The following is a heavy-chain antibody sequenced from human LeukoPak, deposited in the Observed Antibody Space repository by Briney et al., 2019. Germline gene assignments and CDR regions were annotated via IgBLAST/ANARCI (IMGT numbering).Heavy chain of an antibody. D-gene: IGHD2-2*01. CDR2: ISGSGSNT. Sequence: GGSLRLSCAASGFTFSNYGMSWVRQAPGKGLEWVSAISGSGSNTYYADSMEGRFTISRDNSKNTLYLQMNSLRAEDTAVYYCAKSSSTSIYHYYGMDVWGQGTTVTVSS. V-gene: IGHV3-23*01. J-gene: IGHJ6*02. CDR3: AKSSSTSIYHYYGMDV. CDR1: GFTFSNYG.